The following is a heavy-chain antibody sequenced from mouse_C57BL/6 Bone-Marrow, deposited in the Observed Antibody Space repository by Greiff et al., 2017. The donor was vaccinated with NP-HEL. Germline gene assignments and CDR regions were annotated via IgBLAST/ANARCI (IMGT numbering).Heavy chain of an antibody. J-gene: IGHJ2*01. V-gene: IGHV1-43*01. D-gene: IGHD1-1*01. CDR1: GYSFTGYY. Sequence: EVQLQQPGPELVKPGASVKISCKASGYSFTGYYMHWVKQSSEKSLEWIGEINPSTGGTSYNQKFKGKATLTVDKSSSTAYMQLKSLTSEDSAVYYCARQVVATGNYFDYWGQGTTLTVSS. CDR3: ARQVVATGNYFDY. CDR2: INPSTGGT.